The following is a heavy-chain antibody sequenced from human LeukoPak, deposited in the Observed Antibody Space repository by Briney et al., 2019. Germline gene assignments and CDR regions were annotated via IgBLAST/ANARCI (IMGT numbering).Heavy chain of an antibody. V-gene: IGHV4-59*01. Sequence: SSETLSLTCTVSGGSINSYYWSWIRQPPGKGLEWIGYIYYSGSTNYNPSLKSRVTISVDTSKNQFSLKLSSVTAADTAVYYCARAGTWIQINWFDPWGQGTLVTVSS. CDR3: ARAGTWIQINWFDP. D-gene: IGHD5-18*01. J-gene: IGHJ5*02. CDR2: IYYSGST. CDR1: GGSINSYY.